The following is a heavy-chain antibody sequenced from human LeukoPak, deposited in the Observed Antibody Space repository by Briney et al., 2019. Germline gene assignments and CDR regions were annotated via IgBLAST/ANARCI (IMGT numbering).Heavy chain of an antibody. Sequence: GGSLRLSCAASGFTFSSYGMHRVRQAPGKGLEWVAVISYDGSNKYYADSVKGRFTISRDNSKNTLYLQMNSLRAEDTAVYYCAKGRAQFDYWGQGTLVTVSS. CDR2: ISYDGSNK. J-gene: IGHJ4*02. CDR3: AKGRAQFDY. CDR1: GFTFSSYG. V-gene: IGHV3-30*18.